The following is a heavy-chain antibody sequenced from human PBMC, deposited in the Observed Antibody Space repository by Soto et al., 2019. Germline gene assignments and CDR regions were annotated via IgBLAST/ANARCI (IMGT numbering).Heavy chain of an antibody. CDR3: ARAGTWGLDV. J-gene: IGHJ6*02. CDR1: GFTFSLYS. V-gene: IGHV3-48*02. Sequence: EVQLVESGGGLVQPGGSLRLSCAASGFTFSLYSMSWVRQAPGKGLEWVSYISRSSTGIHYADSVKGRFTISRDDATNPMHLQMNSLRDGDTAGYYFARAGTWGLDVWGQGTTVSISS. D-gene: IGHD6-19*01. CDR2: ISRSSTGI.